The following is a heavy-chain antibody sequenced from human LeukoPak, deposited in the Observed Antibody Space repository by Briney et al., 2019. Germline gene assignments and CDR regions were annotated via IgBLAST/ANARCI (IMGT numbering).Heavy chain of an antibody. CDR3: AREPDITMVRGVISGVLFLHPPDY. CDR1: GFTFSSYA. V-gene: IGHV3-30-3*01. CDR2: ISYDGSNK. Sequence: GGSLRLSCAASGFTFSSYAMHWVRQAPGKGLEWVAVISYDGSNKYYADSVKGRFTISRDNSKNTLYLQMNSLRAEDTAVYYCAREPDITMVRGVISGVLFLHPPDYWGQGTLVTVSS. J-gene: IGHJ4*02. D-gene: IGHD3-10*01.